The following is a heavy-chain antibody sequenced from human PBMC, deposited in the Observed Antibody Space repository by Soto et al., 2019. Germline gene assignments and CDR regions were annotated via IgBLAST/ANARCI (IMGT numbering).Heavy chain of an antibody. CDR1: GFTFSSYS. D-gene: IGHD2-15*01. V-gene: IGHV3-21*01. J-gene: IGHJ6*02. CDR2: ISSSSSYI. CDR3: ARDRLVAATSAPPYCYHGMDV. Sequence: GGSLRLSCAASGFTFSSYSMNWVRQAPGKGLEWVSSISSSSSYIYYADSVRGRFTISRDNAKNSLYLQMNSLRAEDTAVYYCARDRLVAATSAPPYCYHGMDVWGQGTTVTVSS.